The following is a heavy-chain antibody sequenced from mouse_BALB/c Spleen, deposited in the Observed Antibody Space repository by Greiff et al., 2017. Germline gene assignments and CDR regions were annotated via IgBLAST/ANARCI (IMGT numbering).Heavy chain of an antibody. CDR2: ISYSGST. V-gene: IGHV3-2*02. J-gene: IGHJ4*01. Sequence: EVKLVESGPGLVKPSQSLSLTCTVTGYSITSDYAWNWIRQFPGNKLEWMGYISYSGSTSYNPSLKSRISITRDTSKNQFFLQLNSVTTEDTATYYCAWGYYAMDYWGQGTSVTVAS. CDR1: GYSITSDYA. CDR3: AWGYYAMDY.